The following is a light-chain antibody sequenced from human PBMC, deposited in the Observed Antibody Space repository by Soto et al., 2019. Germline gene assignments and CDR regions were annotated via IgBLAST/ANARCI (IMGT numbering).Light chain of an antibody. Sequence: QSALTQPASVSGSPVQSITISCTGTSSDVGGYNYVSWYQQHPGKAPKLMIYDVSNRPSGVSNRFSGSKSGNTASLTISGLQAEDEADYYCSSYTSSSNLGVFGGGTQLTVL. CDR3: SSYTSSSNLGV. V-gene: IGLV2-14*01. CDR2: DVS. CDR1: SSDVGGYNY. J-gene: IGLJ2*01.